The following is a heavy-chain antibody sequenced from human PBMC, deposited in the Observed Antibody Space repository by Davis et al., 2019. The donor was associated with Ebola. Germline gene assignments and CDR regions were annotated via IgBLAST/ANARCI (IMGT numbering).Heavy chain of an antibody. CDR2: INPNSGGT. J-gene: IGHJ6*02. CDR3: ARDSSYYDFWSGPVAWVEYYGMDV. CDR1: GYTFTGYY. Sequence: ASVKVSCKASGYTFTGYYMHWVRQAPGRGLDWMGWINPNSGGTNYAQKFQGRVTMTRDTSISTAYMELSRLRSDDTAVYYCARDSSYYDFWSGPVAWVEYYGMDVRGQGTTVTVSS. D-gene: IGHD3-3*01. V-gene: IGHV1-2*02.